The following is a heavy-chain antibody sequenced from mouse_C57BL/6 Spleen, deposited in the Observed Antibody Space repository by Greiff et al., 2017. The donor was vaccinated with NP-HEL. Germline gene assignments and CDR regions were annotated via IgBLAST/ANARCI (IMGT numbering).Heavy chain of an antibody. CDR3: ARKGYYSNYGAMDY. J-gene: IGHJ4*01. V-gene: IGHV2-9-1*01. Sequence: VQVVESGPGLVAPSQSLSITCTVSGFSLTSYAISWVRQPPGKGLEWLGVIWTGGGTNYNSALKSRLSISKDNSKSQVFLKMNSLQTDDTARYYCARKGYYSNYGAMDYWGQGTSVTVSS. D-gene: IGHD2-5*01. CDR1: GFSLTSYA. CDR2: IWTGGGT.